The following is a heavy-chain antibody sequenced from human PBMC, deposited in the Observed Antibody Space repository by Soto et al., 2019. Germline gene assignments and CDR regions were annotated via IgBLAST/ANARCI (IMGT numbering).Heavy chain of an antibody. CDR2: INAGNGNT. D-gene: IGHD6-13*01. J-gene: IGHJ4*02. Sequence: ASVNVSCKASGYTFTGYAMHWVRQAPGQRLEWMGWINAGNGNTKYSQKFQGRVIMTRDTSTSTAYMELSSLRSEDTAVYYCARGQIAAAGTDYWGQGTLVTVSS. V-gene: IGHV1-3*01. CDR1: GYTFTGYA. CDR3: ARGQIAAAGTDY.